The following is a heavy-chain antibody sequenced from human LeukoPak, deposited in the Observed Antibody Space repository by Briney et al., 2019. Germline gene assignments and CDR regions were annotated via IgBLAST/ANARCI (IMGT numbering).Heavy chain of an antibody. CDR3: ARVAYYDFWSGYRENDY. J-gene: IGHJ4*02. Sequence: GGSLRLSCAASGFTFSSYSMNWVRQAPGKGLEWVSSISSSSSYIYYADSVKGRFTISRDNAKNSLYLQMNSLRAEDTAVYYCARVAYYDFWSGYRENDYWGQGTLVTVSS. CDR1: GFTFSSYS. CDR2: ISSSSSYI. D-gene: IGHD3-3*01. V-gene: IGHV3-21*01.